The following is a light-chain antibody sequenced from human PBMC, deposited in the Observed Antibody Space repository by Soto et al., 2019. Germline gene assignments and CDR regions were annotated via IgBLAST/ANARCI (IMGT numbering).Light chain of an antibody. V-gene: IGLV1-40*01. CDR1: SSNVGAGYD. CDR3: QSYAGSLSVL. CDR2: GNS. J-gene: IGLJ2*01. Sequence: QSVLTQPPSVSGAPGQRVTISCTGSSSNVGAGYDVHWYQQLPGTAPKLLIYGNSNRPSGVPDRFSGSKSGTSASLAITGLQAEDEADYYCQSYAGSLSVLFGGGTKVTVL.